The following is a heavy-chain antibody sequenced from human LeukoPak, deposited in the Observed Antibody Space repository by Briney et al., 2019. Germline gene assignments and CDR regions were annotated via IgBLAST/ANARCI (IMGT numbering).Heavy chain of an antibody. Sequence: PSETLSLTCTVSGGSISTYYWSWIRQPPGKGLEWIGYIYFSGSTNYNPSLKSRVTISVDTSKNQFSLKLTSVTAADTAVYYCARGNSGSYSQFDYWGQGTLVTVSS. V-gene: IGHV4-59*01. CDR3: ARGNSGSYSQFDY. J-gene: IGHJ4*02. D-gene: IGHD1-26*01. CDR2: IYFSGST. CDR1: GGSISTYY.